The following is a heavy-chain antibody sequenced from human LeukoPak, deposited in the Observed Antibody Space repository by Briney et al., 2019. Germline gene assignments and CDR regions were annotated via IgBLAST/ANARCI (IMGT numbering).Heavy chain of an antibody. Sequence: SVKVSCKASGGTFSSYAISWVRQAPGQGLEWMGRIIPILGIANYVQKFQGRVTITADKSTSTAYMELSSLRSEDTAVYYCARENGPGIAAAGTRFHFDYWGQGTLVTVSS. CDR2: IIPILGIA. D-gene: IGHD6-13*01. J-gene: IGHJ4*02. CDR3: ARENGPGIAAAGTRFHFDY. CDR1: GGTFSSYA. V-gene: IGHV1-69*04.